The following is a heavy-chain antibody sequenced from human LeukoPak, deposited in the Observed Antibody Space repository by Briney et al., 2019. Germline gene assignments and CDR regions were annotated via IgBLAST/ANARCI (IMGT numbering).Heavy chain of an antibody. J-gene: IGHJ5*02. V-gene: IGHV4-39*01. D-gene: IGHD3-10*01. CDR1: GGSVTSGGFY. CDR2: IYYTGST. Sequence: LETLSLTCSVSGGSVTSGGFYWGWLRQPPGKGPEWIATIYYTGSTYYNPSLNGRVTVSIDTSKNQFSLRLTSVTATDTAVYHCARHSGSGSLSRPFDPWGQGTLVTDSS. CDR3: ARHSGSGSLSRPFDP.